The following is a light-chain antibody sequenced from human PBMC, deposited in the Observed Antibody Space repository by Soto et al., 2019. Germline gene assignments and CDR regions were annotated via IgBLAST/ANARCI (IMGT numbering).Light chain of an antibody. CDR2: DVS. Sequence: QSALTQPASESGSPGQSITISCTGTRSDVGGYNYVSWYQQHPGKAPKLMIYDVSNRPSGVSNRFSGSKSGNTASLTISGLQAEYEADYYCSSYTSSSTYVFGTGTKVTVL. J-gene: IGLJ1*01. CDR3: SSYTSSSTYV. V-gene: IGLV2-14*01. CDR1: RSDVGGYNY.